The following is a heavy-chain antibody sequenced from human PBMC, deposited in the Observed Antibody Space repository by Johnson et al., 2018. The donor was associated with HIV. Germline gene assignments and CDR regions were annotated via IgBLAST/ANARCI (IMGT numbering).Heavy chain of an antibody. D-gene: IGHD6-19*01. Sequence: MQLVESGGGLVQPGGSLRLSCAASGFTFSSYWMHWVRQAPGKGLVWVSRINSDGSTTSYADSVKGRFTISRDNAKNTLYLQMNSLRAEDTAVYYCASGWGIVVSDAFDIWGQGTMVT. J-gene: IGHJ3*02. V-gene: IGHV3-74*02. CDR2: INSDGSTT. CDR3: ASGWGIVVSDAFDI. CDR1: GFTFSSYW.